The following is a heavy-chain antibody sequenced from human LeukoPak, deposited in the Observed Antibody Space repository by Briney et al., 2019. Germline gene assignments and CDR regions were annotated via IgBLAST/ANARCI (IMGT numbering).Heavy chain of an antibody. Sequence: GGSLRLSCAASGFTFSSYGMHWVRQAPGKGLEWVAVISYDGSNRYYADSVKGRFTISRDNSKNTLYLQMNSLRAEDTAVYYCAREYFIQYYYGSGSYSQYPPDYWGQGTLVTVSS. J-gene: IGHJ4*02. D-gene: IGHD3-10*01. CDR2: ISYDGSNR. CDR1: GFTFSSYG. CDR3: AREYFIQYYYGSGSYSQYPPDY. V-gene: IGHV3-30*03.